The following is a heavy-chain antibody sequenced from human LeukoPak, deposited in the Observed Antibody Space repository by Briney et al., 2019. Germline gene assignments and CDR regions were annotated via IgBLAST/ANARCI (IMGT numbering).Heavy chain of an antibody. CDR1: GFTFSTYA. J-gene: IGHJ4*02. V-gene: IGHV3-23*01. CDR2: ISAGGDRT. CDR3: ARSTVGTSCCTAVDY. D-gene: IGHD1-26*01. Sequence: GGSLRLSCAASGFTFSTYAMTWVRQAPGKGLEWVSGISAGGDRTYYADSVKGRFTISRDNSKNTLYLPMNSLRAEDPAEYYCARSTVGTSCCTAVDYWGQGTLVTVSS.